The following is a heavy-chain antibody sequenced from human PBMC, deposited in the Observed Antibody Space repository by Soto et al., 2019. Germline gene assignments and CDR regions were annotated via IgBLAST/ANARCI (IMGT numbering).Heavy chain of an antibody. CDR3: STDYYDSSDYYYACDS. CDR1: NFTFNNTY. CDR2: IKSKIDGGTR. V-gene: IGHV3-15*07. Sequence: EVKLVESGGGMVKPGGSLRLSCAASNFTFNNTYMNWVRQAPGRGLEWVVRIKSKIDGGTRDYAAPVKGRFTISRDDSERTLYLQMNSLKIEDTAVYYCSTDYYDSSDYYYACDSWGQGTLVTVSS. D-gene: IGHD3-22*01. J-gene: IGHJ4*02.